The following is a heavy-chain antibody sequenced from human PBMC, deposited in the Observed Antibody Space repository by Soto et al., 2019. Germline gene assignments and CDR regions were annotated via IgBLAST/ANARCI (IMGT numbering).Heavy chain of an antibody. CDR3: ARHPRKIAVAGSYFDY. J-gene: IGHJ4*02. V-gene: IGHV4-39*01. Sequence: SETLSLTCTVSGGSISSSSYYWGWIRQPPGKGLEWIGSIYYSGSTYYNPSLKSRVTISVDTSKNQFSLKLSSVTAADTAVYYCARHPRKIAVAGSYFDYWGQGTLVTVSS. CDR2: IYYSGST. D-gene: IGHD6-19*01. CDR1: GGSISSSSYY.